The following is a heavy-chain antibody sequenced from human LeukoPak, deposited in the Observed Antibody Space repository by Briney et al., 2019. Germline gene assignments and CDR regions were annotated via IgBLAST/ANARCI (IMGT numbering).Heavy chain of an antibody. CDR3: ARVYGGPFDL. CDR2: INTDGSDA. J-gene: IGHJ4*02. V-gene: IGHV3-74*01. D-gene: IGHD4-23*01. CDR1: GFTFSDTW. Sequence: GGSLRLSCAASGFTFSDTWMHWVRQAPGKGLMWVARINTDGSDAVYAGSVKGRFTISRDNTQNTLHLQMHSLRAEDTAMYYCARVYGGPFDLWGQGNLVTVSS.